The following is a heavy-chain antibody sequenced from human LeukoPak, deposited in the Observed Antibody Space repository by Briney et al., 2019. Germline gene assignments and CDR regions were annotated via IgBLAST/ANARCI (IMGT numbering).Heavy chain of an antibody. CDR1: GGTFSSYA. V-gene: IGHV1-2*02. Sequence: ASVKVSCKASGGTFSSYAVSWVRQAPGQGLEWMGWINPNSGGTNYAQKFQGRVTMTRDTSISTAYMELSRLRSDDTAVYYCARDGHPSALGAPRGWFDPWGQGTLVTVSS. J-gene: IGHJ5*02. CDR3: ARDGHPSALGAPRGWFDP. CDR2: INPNSGGT. D-gene: IGHD1-26*01.